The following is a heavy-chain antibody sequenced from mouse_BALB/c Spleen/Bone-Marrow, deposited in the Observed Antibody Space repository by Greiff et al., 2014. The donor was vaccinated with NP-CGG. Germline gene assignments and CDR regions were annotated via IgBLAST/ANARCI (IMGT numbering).Heavy chain of an antibody. V-gene: IGHV5-9-2*01. CDR1: GFTFSSYG. J-gene: IGHJ2*01. CDR3: ATQNFDY. Sequence: EVHLVESGGGLVMPGGSLKLSCTASGFTFSSYGMSWVRQTPEKRLEWVATISGGGSYRYYPDSVQGRITISRDNAKNNLYLQMSSLRSEDTALYYCATQNFDYWGQGTTLTVSS. CDR2: ISGGGSYR.